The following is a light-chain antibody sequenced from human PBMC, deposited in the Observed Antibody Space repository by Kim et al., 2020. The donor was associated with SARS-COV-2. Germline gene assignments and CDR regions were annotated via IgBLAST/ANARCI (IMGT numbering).Light chain of an antibody. CDR3: QQYGSSPRT. Sequence: SPGEEATLSCRASQSVSSNYLAWHQQKPGQAPRLLIYGASSRATGIPDRFSGSGSGTDFTLTISRLEPEDFAVYYCQQYGSSPRTFGLGTKVDIK. J-gene: IGKJ1*01. V-gene: IGKV3-20*01. CDR1: QSVSSNY. CDR2: GAS.